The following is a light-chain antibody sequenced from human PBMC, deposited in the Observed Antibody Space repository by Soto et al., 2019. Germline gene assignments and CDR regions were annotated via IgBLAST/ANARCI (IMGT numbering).Light chain of an antibody. J-gene: IGKJ3*01. CDR3: QQRSNWPPEVT. Sequence: EIVLTQSPDTLSLSPGERATLSCRASQSVSSSLAWYQQKPGQSPRLLIYDASNRATGIPARFSGSGSETAFTLAIRSLDPEDFAGHSCQQRSNWPPEVTFGPGTKVDIK. CDR1: QSVSSS. CDR2: DAS. V-gene: IGKV3-11*01.